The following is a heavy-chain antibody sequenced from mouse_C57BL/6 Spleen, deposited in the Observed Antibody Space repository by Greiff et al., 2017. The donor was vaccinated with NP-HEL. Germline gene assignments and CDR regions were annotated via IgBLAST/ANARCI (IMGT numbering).Heavy chain of an antibody. V-gene: IGHV1-81*01. CDR2: IYPRSGNT. Sequence: QVQLQQSGAELARPGASVKLSCKASGYTFTSYGISWVKQRTGQGLEWIGEIYPRSGNTYYNEKFKGKATLTADKSSSTAYLELRSLTSEDSAVYFCARIELGEYAMDYWGQGTSVTVSS. J-gene: IGHJ4*01. CDR1: GYTFTSYG. D-gene: IGHD4-1*01. CDR3: ARIELGEYAMDY.